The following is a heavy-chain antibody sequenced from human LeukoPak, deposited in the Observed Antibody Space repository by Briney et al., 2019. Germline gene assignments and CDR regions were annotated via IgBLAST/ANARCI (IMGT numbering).Heavy chain of an antibody. CDR2: INHSGST. CDR1: GGSFSAYF. J-gene: IGHJ5*02. V-gene: IGHV4-34*01. CDR3: ARQDYYDSSGHNWFDP. D-gene: IGHD3-22*01. Sequence: SETLSLTCAVYGGSFSAYFWSWIRQPPGKGLEWLGEINHSGSTNYNPSLKSRFTISVDTSKKQFSLKLSSVTAADTAVYYCARQDYYDSSGHNWFDPWGQGTLVTVSS.